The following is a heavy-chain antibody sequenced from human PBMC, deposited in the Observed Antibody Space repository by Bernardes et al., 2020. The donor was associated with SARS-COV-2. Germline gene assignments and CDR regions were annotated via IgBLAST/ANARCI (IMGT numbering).Heavy chain of an antibody. CDR2: IYYSGST. D-gene: IGHD3-10*01. Sequence: ETLSLTCTVSGGSISSYYWSWIRQPPGKGLEWIGYIYYSGSTNYNPSLKSRVTISVDTSKNQFSLKLSSVTAADTAVYYCARDRGLLWFREGYYYYYGMDVWGQGTTVTVSS. J-gene: IGHJ6*02. CDR1: GGSISSYY. V-gene: IGHV4-59*01. CDR3: ARDRGLLWFREGYYYYYGMDV.